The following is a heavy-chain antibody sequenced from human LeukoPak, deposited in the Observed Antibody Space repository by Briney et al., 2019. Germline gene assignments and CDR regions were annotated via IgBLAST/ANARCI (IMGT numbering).Heavy chain of an antibody. CDR1: GFTFSNYG. D-gene: IGHD3-10*01. CDR3: AKGSSSYNSGSGSYYVFDY. Sequence: PGRSLRLSCAASGFTFSNYGMHWVRQAPGKGLEWVAVISYDGSNKYYADSVKGRFTVSRDTSKNTLYLQMNSLRAEDTAVYYCAKGSSSYNSGSGSYYVFDYWGQGTLVTVSS. V-gene: IGHV3-30*18. CDR2: ISYDGSNK. J-gene: IGHJ4*02.